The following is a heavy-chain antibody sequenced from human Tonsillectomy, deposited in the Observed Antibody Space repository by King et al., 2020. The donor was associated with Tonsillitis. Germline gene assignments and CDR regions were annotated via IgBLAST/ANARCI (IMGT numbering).Heavy chain of an antibody. CDR1: GFTFSSYG. D-gene: IGHD3-3*01. CDR3: AKMYYDFWRGYYPNLNYYTYFYMDV. CDR2: IWSDGNDK. V-gene: IGHV3-33*06. Sequence: VQLVESGGGVIQPGRSLRLSCAASGFTFSSYGMHWVRQAPGKGLEWVAVIWSDGNDKYYADSVKGRFTISRDNSKNTLFLQMNSLRAEDTAVYYCAKMYYDFWRGYYPNLNYYTYFYMDVWGKGTTVTVSS. J-gene: IGHJ6*03.